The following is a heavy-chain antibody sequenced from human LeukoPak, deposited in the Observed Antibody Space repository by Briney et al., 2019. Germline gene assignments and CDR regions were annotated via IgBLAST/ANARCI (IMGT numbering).Heavy chain of an antibody. D-gene: IGHD6-13*01. V-gene: IGHV3-11*01. CDR3: ARGPRILAAGSYYFDY. J-gene: IGHJ4*02. CDR2: INVNGGAM. Sequence: GVSLRLSCAASGFSFKDYYFSWIGQAPGKGLEWVSFINVNGGAMYYADFVKGRFTISRDNAKSSLYPEMNSLRVEDTAVYYCARGPRILAAGSYYFDYWGQGSLVTVSS. CDR1: GFSFKDYY.